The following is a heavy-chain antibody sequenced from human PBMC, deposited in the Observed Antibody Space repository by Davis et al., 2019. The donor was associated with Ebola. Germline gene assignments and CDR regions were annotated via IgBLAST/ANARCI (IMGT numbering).Heavy chain of an antibody. Sequence: SVKVSCKASGYTFSSYAMNWVRQAPGQGLEWMGGIIPIFGTANYAQKFQGRVTITADESTSTAYMELSRLRSDDTAVYYCARDYAPGGFYYYDSSGDDYWGQGTLVTVSS. CDR2: IIPIFGTA. J-gene: IGHJ4*02. CDR1: GYTFSSYA. CDR3: ARDYAPGGFYYYDSSGDDY. V-gene: IGHV1-69*13. D-gene: IGHD3-22*01.